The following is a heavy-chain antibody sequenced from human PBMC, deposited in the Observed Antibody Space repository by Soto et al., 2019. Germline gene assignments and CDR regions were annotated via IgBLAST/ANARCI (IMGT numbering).Heavy chain of an antibody. D-gene: IGHD3-10*01. CDR1: GYTFTSYT. V-gene: IGHV1-3*01. CDR2: INAGNGRE. J-gene: IGHJ4*02. Sequence: QVQLEQSGAEVKKPGASVKVSCKTSGYTFTSYTLHWVRQAPGQGLEWMGWINAGNGREKYSQRFQDRVSLSTDKSATTAYMELRRPRSETTAVYYCARGGGWVGEASFDSWGQGTQVTVSS. CDR3: ARGGGWVGEASFDS.